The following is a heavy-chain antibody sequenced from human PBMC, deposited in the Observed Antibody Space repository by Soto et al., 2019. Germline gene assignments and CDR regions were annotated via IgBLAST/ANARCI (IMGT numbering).Heavy chain of an antibody. CDR2: IIPVVGTT. D-gene: IGHD2-8*01. J-gene: IGHJ4*02. CDR1: GDTFTTNS. CDR3: ARGLLYATTYFDY. V-gene: IGHV1-69*06. Sequence: QVQLVQSGAEVKKPGSSVKVSCKASGDTFTTNSLNWVRQAPGPGLEWMGGIIPVVGTTKYAQKYQDRVTITGDKSTNTAYMELSSRTSDDTAVYYCARGLLYATTYFDYWGQGTPVTVPS.